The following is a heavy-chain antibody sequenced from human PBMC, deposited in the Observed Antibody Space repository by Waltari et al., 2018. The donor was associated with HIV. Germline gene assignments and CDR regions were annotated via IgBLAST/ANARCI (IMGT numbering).Heavy chain of an antibody. D-gene: IGHD1-7*01. CDR3: ARRGNYRAAEYNYFGP. CDR2: IQYGGNT. Sequence: QLQLQESGPGVVKPLETLSLTCPVSGGFFRSRDYYWDWIRQSPGKGLEWIGNIQYGGNTIYNPSLESRVSMSIDTSRGQFSLTLKDVTAADTAVYFCARRGNYRAAEYNYFGPWGQGIQVIVSS. V-gene: IGHV4-39*01. J-gene: IGHJ5*02. CDR1: GGFFRSRDYY.